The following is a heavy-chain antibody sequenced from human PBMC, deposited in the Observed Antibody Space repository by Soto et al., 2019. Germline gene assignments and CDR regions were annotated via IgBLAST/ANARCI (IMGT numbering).Heavy chain of an antibody. CDR1: GYTFTSYD. D-gene: IGHD4-17*01. CDR3: ARSYGDYGRDGFDI. J-gene: IGHJ3*02. V-gene: IGHV1-8*01. CDR2: MNPNSGNT. Sequence: ASLKVSCKASGYTFTSYDINWVRQATGQGLEWMGWMNPNSGNTGYAQKFQGRVTMTRNTSISTAYMELSSLRSEDTAVYYCARSYGDYGRDGFDIWGQGTMVTVSS.